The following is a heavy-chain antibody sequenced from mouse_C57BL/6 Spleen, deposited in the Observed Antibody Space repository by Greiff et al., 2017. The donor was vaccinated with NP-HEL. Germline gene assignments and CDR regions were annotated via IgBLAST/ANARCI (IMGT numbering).Heavy chain of an antibody. CDR3: ARKVYPYYAMDY. Sequence: EVQLQQSGPELVKPGASVKISCKASGYTFTDYYMNWVKQSHGKSLEWIGDINPNNGGTSYNQKFKGKATLTVDKSSSTAYMELRSLTSEDSAVYYCARKVYPYYAMDYWGQGTSVTVSS. V-gene: IGHV1-26*01. J-gene: IGHJ4*01. CDR2: INPNNGGT. CDR1: GYTFTDYY. D-gene: IGHD2-1*01.